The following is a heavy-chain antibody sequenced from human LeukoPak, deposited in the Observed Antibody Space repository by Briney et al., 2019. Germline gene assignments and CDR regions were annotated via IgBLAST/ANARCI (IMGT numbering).Heavy chain of an antibody. V-gene: IGHV3-74*01. D-gene: IGHD6-13*01. CDR2: IKSDGSTT. J-gene: IGHJ4*02. Sequence: GGSLRLSCAASGFTFSSYWMHWVRQGPGKGLVRVSPIKSDGSTTNYAGSVKGRFTISRDNAKNTLYLQMNSLRAEDTAVYYCAVRYSGRWYLFDYWGQGTLVTVSA. CDR1: GFTFSSYW. CDR3: AVRYSGRWYLFDY.